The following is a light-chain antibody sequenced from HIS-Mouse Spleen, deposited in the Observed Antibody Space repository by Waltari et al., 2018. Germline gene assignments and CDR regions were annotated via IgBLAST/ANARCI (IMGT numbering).Light chain of an antibody. J-gene: IGLJ2*01. CDR3: SSYTSSSTEV. Sequence: QSALTQPASVSGSPGQSITISCTGTSSYVGGYNYVSWYQQHPGKAPKPMIYDVSNRPSGVSNRFSGSKSGNTASLTISGLQAEDEADYYCSSYTSSSTEVFGGGTKLTVL. V-gene: IGLV2-14*03. CDR1: SSYVGGYNY. CDR2: DVS.